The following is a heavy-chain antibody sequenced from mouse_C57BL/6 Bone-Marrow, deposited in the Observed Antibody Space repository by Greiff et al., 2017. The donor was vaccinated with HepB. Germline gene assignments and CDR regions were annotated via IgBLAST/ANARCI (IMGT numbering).Heavy chain of an antibody. CDR3: LIYGNYGYFDV. CDR2: FDPENGDT. Sequence: VQLKQSGAELVRPGASVKLSCTASGFNIKDDYMHWVKQRPEQGLEWIGWFDPENGDTEYASKFQGQATITADTSSNTAYLQLSSLTAEDTAVYYCLIYGNYGYFDVWGTGTTVTVSS. D-gene: IGHD2-1*01. J-gene: IGHJ1*03. V-gene: IGHV14-4*01. CDR1: GFNIKDDY.